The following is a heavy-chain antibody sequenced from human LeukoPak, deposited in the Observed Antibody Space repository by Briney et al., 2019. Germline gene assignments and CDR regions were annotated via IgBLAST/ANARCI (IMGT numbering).Heavy chain of an antibody. V-gene: IGHV4-59*01. D-gene: IGHD3-10*01. J-gene: IGHJ6*02. Sequence: PAETLSLTCTVSGGSFSDSYWTWIRQSPGQGLEWIGYSGSSNYNPSLKTRVTISVDTSKRHFSLTLSSVTAADTGIYYCARTRRHYYGSGKNLTPWPAGLDVWGQGTTVIVS. CDR3: ARTRRHYYGSGKNLTPWPAGLDV. CDR1: GGSFSDSY. CDR2: SGSS.